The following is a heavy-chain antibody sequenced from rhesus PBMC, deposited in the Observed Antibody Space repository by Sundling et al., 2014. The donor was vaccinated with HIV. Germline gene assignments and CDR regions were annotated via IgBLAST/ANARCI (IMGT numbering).Heavy chain of an antibody. D-gene: IGHD5-24*01. CDR3: AKADIDTAGPDY. CDR2: ITSGGGRT. V-gene: IGHV3S42*01. J-gene: IGHJ4*01. CDR1: GFTFSSFG. Sequence: EVQLVESGGGLVQPGGSLRLSCAASGFTFSSFGMYWVRQAPGKGLEWISAITSGGGRTYYADSVKGRFTLSRDNSKNTLSLQMNSLRTEDTAVYYCAKADIDTAGPDYWGQGVLVTVSS.